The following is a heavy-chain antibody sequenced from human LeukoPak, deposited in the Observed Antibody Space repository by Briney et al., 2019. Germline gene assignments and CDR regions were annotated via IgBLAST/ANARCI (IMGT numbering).Heavy chain of an antibody. J-gene: IGHJ3*02. CDR3: AREDTDMVRTAFDI. CDR2: IYYSGST. Sequence: KPSETLSLTCTVSGGPINSYYWSWIRQPPGKGLEWIGYIYYSGSTNYNPSLKSRVTISVDTSKNQFSLKLSSVTAADTAVYFCAREDTDMVRTAFDIWGQGTMVTVSS. D-gene: IGHD5-18*01. CDR1: GGPINSYY. V-gene: IGHV4-59*01.